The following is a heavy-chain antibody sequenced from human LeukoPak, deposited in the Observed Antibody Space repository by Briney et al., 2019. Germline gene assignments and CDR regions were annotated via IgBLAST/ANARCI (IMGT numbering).Heavy chain of an antibody. Sequence: SSETLSLTCAVHGASFAGYSWSWIRQPPGKGLEWIGEVNRVGYTIYNPSLKSRVNISIDTPTTQFSLRLSSVTVADTAVYFCARERVVSDYNWFDPWGQGTLSPSPQ. CDR1: GASFAGYS. CDR3: ARERVVSDYNWFDP. CDR2: VNRVGYT. D-gene: IGHD6-25*01. J-gene: IGHJ5*02. V-gene: IGHV4-34*01.